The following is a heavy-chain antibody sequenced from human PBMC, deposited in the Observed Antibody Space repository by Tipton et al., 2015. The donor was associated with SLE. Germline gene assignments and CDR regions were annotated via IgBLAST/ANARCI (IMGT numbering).Heavy chain of an antibody. V-gene: IGHV3-11*04. CDR1: GSVSGFTFSGLW. CDR3: SRDPRSLDF. Sequence: SLRLSCAASGSVSGFTFSGLWMTWIRPAPGKGLQWVSYIGGSGPYINYADSVKGRFTISRDNAKNSLYLQMNSLRDEDTAVYYCSRDPRSLDFWGQGTLVTVSS. CDR2: IGGSGPYI. J-gene: IGHJ4*02.